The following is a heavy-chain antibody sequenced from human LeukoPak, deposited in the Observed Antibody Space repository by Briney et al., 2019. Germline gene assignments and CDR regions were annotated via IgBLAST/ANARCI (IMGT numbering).Heavy chain of an antibody. CDR3: ARDRSPASSGYSYFDY. J-gene: IGHJ4*02. D-gene: IGHD3-22*01. CDR2: IYYTGNT. V-gene: IGHV4-59*01. Sequence: SETLSLTCTVSGGSINSYYWNWIRQPPGKGLEWIGYIYYTGNTNYNPSLKSRVTISVDTSKNQFSLKLSSVTAADTAVYYCARDRSPASSGYSYFDYWGQGTLVTVSS. CDR1: GGSINSYY.